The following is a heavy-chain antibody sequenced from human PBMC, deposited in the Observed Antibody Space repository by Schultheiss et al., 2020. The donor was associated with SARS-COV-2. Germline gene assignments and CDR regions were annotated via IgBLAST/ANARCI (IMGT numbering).Heavy chain of an antibody. CDR1: GGSISSGSYY. D-gene: IGHD1-26*01. V-gene: IGHV4-61*02. Sequence: SETLSLTCTVSGGSISSGSYYWSWIRQPAGKGLEWIGRIYTSGSTNYNPSLQSRVTISVDTSKNQFSLKLSSVTAADTAVYYCARHEVGGLWRYWGQGTLVTVSS. J-gene: IGHJ4*02. CDR3: ARHEVGGLWRY. CDR2: IYTSGST.